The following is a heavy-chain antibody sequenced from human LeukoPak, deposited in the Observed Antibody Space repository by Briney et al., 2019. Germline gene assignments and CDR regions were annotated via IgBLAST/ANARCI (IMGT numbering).Heavy chain of an antibody. D-gene: IGHD6-13*01. Sequence: GGSLRLSCAAPGFTFSNAWMSWVRQAPGKGLEWVGRIKSKTDGGTTDYAAPVKGRFTISRDDSKNTLYLQMNSLKTEDTAVYYCTTAVAAADYYFDYWGQGTLVTVSS. V-gene: IGHV3-15*01. CDR3: TTAVAAADYYFDY. CDR2: IKSKTDGGTT. CDR1: GFTFSNAW. J-gene: IGHJ4*02.